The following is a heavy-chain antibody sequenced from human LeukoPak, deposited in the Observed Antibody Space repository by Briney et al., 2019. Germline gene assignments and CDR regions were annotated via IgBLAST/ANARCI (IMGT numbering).Heavy chain of an antibody. Sequence: GGSLRLSCVASGFTFSSYTMNWVRQTPGKGLEWVSSISGSSYYIYYADSVRGRFTISRDNAENSVYLQMNSLRAEDTAVYYCARGTTVSDYWGQGTLVTVPS. V-gene: IGHV3-21*01. CDR2: ISGSSYYI. D-gene: IGHD4-17*01. CDR1: GFTFSSYT. CDR3: ARGTTVSDY. J-gene: IGHJ4*02.